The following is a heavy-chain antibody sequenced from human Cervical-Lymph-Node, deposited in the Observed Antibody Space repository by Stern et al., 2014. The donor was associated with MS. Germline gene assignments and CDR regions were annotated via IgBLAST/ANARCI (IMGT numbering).Heavy chain of an antibody. V-gene: IGHV1-2*02. CDR3: AENMDV. CDR2: ISTKNGDT. CDR1: GFTFTNYY. Sequence: VQLVESGAEVKKPGASVQVSCKASGFTFTNYYIHWLRQAPGQRPEWMGRISTKNGDTNYAPTFQVRVTMTRDTSAGLVSMQVPGLRFDDTAVYYCAENMDVWGQGTMVTVAS. J-gene: IGHJ6*02.